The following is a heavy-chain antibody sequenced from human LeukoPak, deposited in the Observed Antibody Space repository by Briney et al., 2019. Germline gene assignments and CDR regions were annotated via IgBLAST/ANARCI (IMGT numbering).Heavy chain of an antibody. J-gene: IGHJ4*02. CDR1: GYTFTSYD. D-gene: IGHD3-10*01. Sequence: GASVKVSCKASGYTFTSYDINWVRQATGQGLEWMGWMNPHSGNTGYAQKFQGRVTMTRNTSISTAYMELSSLRSEDTAVYYCARGQKSALTYGSGTYAYYFDSWGQGTLVTVSS. CDR2: MNPHSGNT. V-gene: IGHV1-8*01. CDR3: ARGQKSALTYGSGTYAYYFDS.